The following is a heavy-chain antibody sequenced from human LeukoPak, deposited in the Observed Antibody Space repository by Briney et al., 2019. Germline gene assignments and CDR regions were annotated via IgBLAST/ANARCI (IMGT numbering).Heavy chain of an antibody. Sequence: SETLSLTCAVYGGSFSGYYWSWIRQPPGKGLEWIGEINHSGSTNYNTSHKSRVTISVDTSKNQFSLKLSSVTAADTAVYYCARSYCSSTSCYIYWFGPWGQGTLVTVSS. J-gene: IGHJ5*02. CDR3: ARSYCSSTSCYIYWFGP. CDR2: INHSGST. CDR1: GGSFSGYY. V-gene: IGHV4-34*01. D-gene: IGHD2-2*02.